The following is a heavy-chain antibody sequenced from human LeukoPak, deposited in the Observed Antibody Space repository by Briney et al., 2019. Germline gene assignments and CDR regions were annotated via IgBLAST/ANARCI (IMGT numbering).Heavy chain of an antibody. D-gene: IGHD2-21*02. CDR2: IRYDGSNK. V-gene: IGHV3-30*02. Sequence: GGSLRLSCAASGFTFSSYAMHWVRQAPGKGLEWVAFIRYDGSNKYYADSLKGRFTISRDNSKNTLYLQMNSLRAEDTAVYYCARGTTALMDVWGKGTTVTVSS. CDR1: GFTFSSYA. J-gene: IGHJ6*03. CDR3: ARGTTALMDV.